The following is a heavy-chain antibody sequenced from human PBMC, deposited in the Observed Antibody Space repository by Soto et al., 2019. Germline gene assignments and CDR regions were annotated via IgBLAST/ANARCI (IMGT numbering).Heavy chain of an antibody. D-gene: IGHD3-22*01. J-gene: IGHJ4*02. Sequence: SGPTVVNHTQTLTLTCTFSGFSFSTSGMCVSWIRQPPGKALEWLALIDWDDDKFYLTSLKTRLTIPRDTSKNQVVLTMTNMDPLDTATYFCARNFYDTGNHYARIDYWGPGTLVTVSS. CDR1: GFSFSTSGMC. CDR2: IDWDDDK. V-gene: IGHV2-70*01. CDR3: ARNFYDTGNHYARIDY.